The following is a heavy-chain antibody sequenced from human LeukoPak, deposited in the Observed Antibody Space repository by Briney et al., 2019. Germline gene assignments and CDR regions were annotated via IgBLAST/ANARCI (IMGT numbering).Heavy chain of an antibody. CDR1: GFTFSSYG. Sequence: GGSLRLSCAASGFTFSSYGMHWVRQAPGKGLEWVAVIWYDGSNKYYADSVKGRFTISRDNSKNTLYLQMNSLRAEDTAVYYCARHVRLATHTNHLDSWGQGTLVTVSS. CDR2: IWYDGSNK. D-gene: IGHD3-3*02. CDR3: ARHVRLATHTNHLDS. J-gene: IGHJ4*02. V-gene: IGHV3-33*01.